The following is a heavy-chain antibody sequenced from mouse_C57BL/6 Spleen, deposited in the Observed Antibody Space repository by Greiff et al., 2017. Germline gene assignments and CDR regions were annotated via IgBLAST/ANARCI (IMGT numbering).Heavy chain of an antibody. CDR1: GFTFSSYG. CDR3: ARQRPYYYAMDY. J-gene: IGHJ4*01. Sequence: EVQLVESGGDLVKPGGSLKLSCAASGFTFSSYGMSWVRPTPDKRLEWVATISSGGSYTYYPDSVKGRFTISRDNAKNTLYLQMSSLKSEDTAMYYCARQRPYYYAMDYWGQGTSVTVSS. V-gene: IGHV5-6*01. CDR2: ISSGGSYT.